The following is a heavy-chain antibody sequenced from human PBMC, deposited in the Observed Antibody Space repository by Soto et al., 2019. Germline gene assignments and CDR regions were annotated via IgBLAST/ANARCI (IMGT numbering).Heavy chain of an antibody. CDR3: ARYTHSSSWSHYYYYYMDV. CDR2: ISSSSSTI. Sequence: PGGSLRLSCAASGFTFSSYSMNWVRQAPEKGQEWVSYISSSSSTIYYADYVKGRFTISRDNAKNSLYLQMNSLRAEDTAVYYCARYTHSSSWSHYYYYYMDVWGKGTTVTVSS. CDR1: GFTFSSYS. D-gene: IGHD6-13*01. V-gene: IGHV3-48*01. J-gene: IGHJ6*03.